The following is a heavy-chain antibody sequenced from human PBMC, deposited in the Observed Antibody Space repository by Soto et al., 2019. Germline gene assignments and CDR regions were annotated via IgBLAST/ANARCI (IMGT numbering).Heavy chain of an antibody. V-gene: IGHV3-30-3*01. D-gene: IGHD2-8*01. CDR2: ISYDGSNK. Sequence: GESLKISCAASGFTFSSYAMHWVRQAPGKGLEWVAVISYDGSNKYYADSVKGRFTISRDNSKNTLYLQMNSLRAEDTAVYYCARDSREGWGIVLMVYPQDYWGQGTLVTVSS. CDR1: GFTFSSYA. CDR3: ARDSREGWGIVLMVYPQDY. J-gene: IGHJ4*02.